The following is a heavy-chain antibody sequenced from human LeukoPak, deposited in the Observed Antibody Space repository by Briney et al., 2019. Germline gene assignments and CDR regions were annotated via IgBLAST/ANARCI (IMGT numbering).Heavy chain of an antibody. V-gene: IGHV1-18*01. CDR2: ISAYNGNT. D-gene: IGHD5-24*01. J-gene: IGHJ3*02. CDR1: GYTFTSYG. Sequence: ASVKVSCKASGYTFTSYGISWVRQAPGQGLEWMGWISAYNGNTNYAQKLQGRVTMTTDTSTSTVYMELRSLRSDDTAVYYCARLKQMTTIFDAFDIWGQGTMVTVSS. CDR3: ARLKQMTTIFDAFDI.